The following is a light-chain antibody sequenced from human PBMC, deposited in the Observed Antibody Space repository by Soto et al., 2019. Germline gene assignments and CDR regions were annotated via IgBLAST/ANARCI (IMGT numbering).Light chain of an antibody. CDR2: LAS. CDR3: QHLNAYPRT. CDR1: QGNGSY. V-gene: IGKV1-9*01. Sequence: DIQLTQSPSFLSTSVGDKVTITCRASQGNGSYLAWYQQKPGKAPKFLICLASTLQSGVPSRFSGTGSGTEFNLTISNLQPEDFATYYCQHLNAYPRTFGRGTKVE. J-gene: IGKJ1*01.